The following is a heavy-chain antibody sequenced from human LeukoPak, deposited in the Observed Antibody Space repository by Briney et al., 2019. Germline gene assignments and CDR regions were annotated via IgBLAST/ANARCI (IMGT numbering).Heavy chain of an antibody. V-gene: IGHV4-59*01. D-gene: IGHD3-9*01. CDR2: IYYSGST. Sequence: SETLSLTCTISGGSISSYYWSWIRQPPGKGLEWIGYIYYSGSTNYNPSPKSRVTISVDTPKNQFSLKLSSVTAADTAVYYCAREVRDILTGYYLLDYWGQGTLVTVSS. CDR3: AREVRDILTGYYLLDY. J-gene: IGHJ4*02. CDR1: GGSISSYY.